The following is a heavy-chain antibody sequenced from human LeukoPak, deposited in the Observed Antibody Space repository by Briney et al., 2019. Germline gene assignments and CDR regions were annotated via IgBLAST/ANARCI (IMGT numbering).Heavy chain of an antibody. CDR1: GGSISSSSYY. V-gene: IGHV4-39*01. J-gene: IGHJ6*02. D-gene: IGHD6-19*01. Sequence: SETLSLTCTVSGGSISSSSYYWGWIRQPPGKGLEWIGSIYYSGSTYYNPSLKSRVTISVDTSKNQFPLKLSSVTAADTAVYYCAGLPIGAVAASDYYYYYGMDVWGQGTTVTVSS. CDR2: IYYSGST. CDR3: AGLPIGAVAASDYYYYYGMDV.